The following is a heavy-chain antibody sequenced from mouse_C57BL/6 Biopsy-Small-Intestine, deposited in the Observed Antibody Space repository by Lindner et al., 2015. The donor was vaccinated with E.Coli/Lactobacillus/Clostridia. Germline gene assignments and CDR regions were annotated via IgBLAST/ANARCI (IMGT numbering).Heavy chain of an antibody. V-gene: IGHV1-63*02. CDR3: ARDDPTTTALYF. Sequence: SVKVSCKTSGYNFLTNNIHWLRQAPGQGLEWLGVINPNGGRANYAQQFQGRVTMTSDTSTTTVDMELTSLRSDDTAIYFCARDDPTTTALYFWGQGSLVTVSS. CDR2: INPNGGRA. CDR1: GYNFLTNN. J-gene: IGHJ4*01. D-gene: IGHD2-1*01.